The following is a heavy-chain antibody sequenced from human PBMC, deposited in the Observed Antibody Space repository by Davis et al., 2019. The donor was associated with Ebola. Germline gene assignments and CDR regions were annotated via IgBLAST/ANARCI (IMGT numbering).Heavy chain of an antibody. V-gene: IGHV4-59*01. J-gene: IGHJ4*02. CDR1: GGSISSYY. CDR3: ARQGSSGYYYYFDY. CDR2: IYYSGST. Sequence: MPGGSLRLSCTVSGGSISSYYWSWIRQPPGKGLEWIGYIYYSGSTNYNPSPTSRVTISVDTSKNQFSLKLSSVTAADTAVYYCARQGSSGYYYYFDYWGQGTLVTVSS. D-gene: IGHD3-22*01.